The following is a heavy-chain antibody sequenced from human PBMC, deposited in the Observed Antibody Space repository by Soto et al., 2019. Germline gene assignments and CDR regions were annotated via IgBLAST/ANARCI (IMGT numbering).Heavy chain of an antibody. CDR3: ATGGGFSDAFDV. CDR2: FDPEDGET. V-gene: IGHV1-24*01. D-gene: IGHD2-15*01. Sequence: ASVKVSCKLSGYTLTESSVHWVRQAPGKGLEWMGGFDPEDGETIYAQEFQGRVTMTEDTATDNAYMELSGLRSEDTAVYYCATGGGFSDAFDVWGQGTMVTVSS. J-gene: IGHJ3*01. CDR1: GYTLTESS.